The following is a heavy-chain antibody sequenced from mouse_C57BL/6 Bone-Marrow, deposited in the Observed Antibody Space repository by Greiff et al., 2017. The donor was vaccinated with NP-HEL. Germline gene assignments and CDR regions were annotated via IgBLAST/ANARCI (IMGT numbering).Heavy chain of an antibody. Sequence: QVQLQQSGAELARPGASVKLSCKASGYTFTSYGISWVKQRTGQGLEWIGEIYPRSGNTYYNEKFKGKATLTADKSSSTAYMELRSLTSEDSAFYFCARSAYYGISFYWYFDVWGTGTTVTVSS. CDR1: GYTFTSYG. CDR3: ARSAYYGISFYWYFDV. D-gene: IGHD1-1*01. V-gene: IGHV1-81*01. CDR2: IYPRSGNT. J-gene: IGHJ1*03.